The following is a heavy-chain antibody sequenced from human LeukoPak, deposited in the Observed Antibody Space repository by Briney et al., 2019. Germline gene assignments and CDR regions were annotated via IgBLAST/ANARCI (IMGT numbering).Heavy chain of an antibody. D-gene: IGHD4-17*01. V-gene: IGHV3-48*04. Sequence: GGSLRLSCAASGFNFNTSGMHWVRQAPGKGLEWVSYISSSGSIIYYADSVKGRFTISRDNAKNSLYLQMNSLRAEDTALYYCARDLGMTDGDYVSYFDYWGQGTLVTVSS. J-gene: IGHJ4*02. CDR3: ARDLGMTDGDYVSYFDY. CDR1: GFNFNTSG. CDR2: ISSSGSII.